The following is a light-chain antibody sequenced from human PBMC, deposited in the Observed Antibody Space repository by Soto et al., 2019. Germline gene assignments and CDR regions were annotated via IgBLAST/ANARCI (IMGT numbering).Light chain of an antibody. CDR2: DAS. V-gene: IGKV3-20*01. CDR3: QHYGSSPRT. CDR1: QTVSITY. J-gene: IGKJ1*01. Sequence: EILMTQSPATLSVSPWESATLSCRASQTVSITYLTWYQHKPGQAPRLLIYDASSRATGIPDRFSGSGSGTDFTLTIGRLEPEDFAVYYCQHYGSSPRTFGQGTKVDIK.